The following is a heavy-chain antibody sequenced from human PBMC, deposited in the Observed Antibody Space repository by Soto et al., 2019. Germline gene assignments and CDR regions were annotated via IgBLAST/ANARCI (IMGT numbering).Heavy chain of an antibody. CDR1: GGSISTYY. CDR3: ARGGETYYDFWSGFSPIDY. D-gene: IGHD3-3*01. CDR2: IFYSDNT. J-gene: IGHJ4*02. V-gene: IGHV4-59*01. Sequence: VQLQESGPGLVKPSETLSLTCTVSGGSISTYYWSWVRQSPGKGLEWIGYIFYSDNTNYNPSLKSRVTISVDTSKNQFSLKLTSVTAADTAVYFCARGGETYYDFWSGFSPIDYWGQGALVTVSS.